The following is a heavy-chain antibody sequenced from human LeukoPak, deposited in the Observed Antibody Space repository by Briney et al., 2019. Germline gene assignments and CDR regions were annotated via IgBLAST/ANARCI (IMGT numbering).Heavy chain of an antibody. CDR3: AKDTSSSWKSRIDY. D-gene: IGHD6-13*01. Sequence: PPGGSLRLSCAASGFTVTTNSMSWVRQAPGKGLEWVSVIYSGGSTYYGDSVKGRFTISRDISKNTLYLQLNSLRAEDTAVYYCAKDTSSSWKSRIDYWGQGTLVTVSS. J-gene: IGHJ4*02. CDR2: IYSGGST. CDR1: GFTVTTNS. V-gene: IGHV3-53*01.